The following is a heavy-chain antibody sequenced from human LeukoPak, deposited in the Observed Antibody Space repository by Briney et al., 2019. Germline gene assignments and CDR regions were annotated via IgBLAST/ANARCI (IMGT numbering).Heavy chain of an antibody. Sequence: GGSLRLSCAASGFTFSSYWMHWVRQAPGKGLVWVSHINPDGSSTTYADSVKGRFTISRDNAMNTLYLQMNSLRAEDTAVYYCLCLGSIAAAGTDYWDQGALVA. J-gene: IGHJ4*02. CDR3: LCLGSIAAAGTDY. D-gene: IGHD6-13*01. CDR1: GFTFSSYW. CDR2: INPDGSST. V-gene: IGHV3-74*01.